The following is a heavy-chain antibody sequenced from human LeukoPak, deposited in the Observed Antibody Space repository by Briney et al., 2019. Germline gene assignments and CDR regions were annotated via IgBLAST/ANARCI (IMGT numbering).Heavy chain of an antibody. J-gene: IGHJ5*02. CDR3: ARDFDIVVVPAAREARFDP. Sequence: SETLSLTCAVSGYSISSGYYWGWIRQPPGKGLEWIGNIYHSGSTYYNPSLKSRVTISVDTSKNQFSLKLSSVTAADTAVYYCARDFDIVVVPAAREARFDPWGQGTLVTVSS. D-gene: IGHD2-2*01. CDR1: GYSISSGYY. CDR2: IYHSGST. V-gene: IGHV4-38-2*02.